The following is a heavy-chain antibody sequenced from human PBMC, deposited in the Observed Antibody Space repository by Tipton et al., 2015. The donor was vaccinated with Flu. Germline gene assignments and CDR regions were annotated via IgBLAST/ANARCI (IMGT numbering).Heavy chain of an antibody. CDR3: ARFSVRGESDY. CDR2: MYSSGST. CDR1: GGSMSSFY. V-gene: IGHV4-4*07. Sequence: GLVKPSETLSLFCNVSGGSMSSFYWSWIRQPAGKGLEWIGRMYSSGSTKYNPSLKSRVTMSVDTSKNQFSLKLTSVTAADTAVYYCARFSVRGESDYWGQGTLVTVSS. D-gene: IGHD3-10*01. J-gene: IGHJ4*02.